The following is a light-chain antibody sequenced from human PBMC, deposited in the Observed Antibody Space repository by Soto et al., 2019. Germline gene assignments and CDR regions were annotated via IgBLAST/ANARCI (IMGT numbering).Light chain of an antibody. Sequence: DIQMNQSPSSLSASVGDTVTITCRASQTVTSYLNWYQQKPGKAPKLLIYAASTLQSGVPSRFSGSGSGTDFTLTISSLQPEDFATYYCQQSYSNPPWTFGQGTKVEIK. CDR1: QTVTSY. CDR3: QQSYSNPPWT. V-gene: IGKV1-39*01. J-gene: IGKJ1*01. CDR2: AAS.